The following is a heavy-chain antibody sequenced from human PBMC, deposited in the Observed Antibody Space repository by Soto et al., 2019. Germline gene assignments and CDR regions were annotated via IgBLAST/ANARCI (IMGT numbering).Heavy chain of an antibody. Sequence: GGSLRLSCAASGFTFRLYSLNWVRQAPGKGLEWVSSISDNGKYIYYADSVKGRFTISRDNSKNTLYLQMNSLRAEDTAVYYCVREGLPGYWGQGTLVTVSS. CDR2: ISDNGKYI. CDR3: VREGLPGY. J-gene: IGHJ4*02. CDR1: GFTFRLYS. V-gene: IGHV3-21*04.